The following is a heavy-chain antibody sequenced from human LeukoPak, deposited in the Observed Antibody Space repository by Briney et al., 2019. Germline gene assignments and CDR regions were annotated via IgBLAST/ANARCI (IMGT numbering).Heavy chain of an antibody. V-gene: IGHV3-23*01. D-gene: IGHD3-22*01. CDR2: TAGSGISK. Sequence: GGSLRLSCVASGFTFNNYAMSWVRQAPGRGLEWASSTAGSGISKDYADSVKGRFTISKDKSKNTLYLQMDNLRAEDTGVYFCTRLPTFYYDSSGYHYDYWGQGTLVTVSS. CDR3: TRLPTFYYDSSGYHYDY. CDR1: GFTFNNYA. J-gene: IGHJ4*02.